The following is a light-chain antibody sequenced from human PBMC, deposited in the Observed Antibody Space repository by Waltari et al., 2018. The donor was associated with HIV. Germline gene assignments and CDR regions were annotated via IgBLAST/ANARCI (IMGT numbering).Light chain of an antibody. CDR3: SSYGDNIRVL. CDR2: EVT. Sequence: QSALTQPPSASGSLGQSVTISCTGSSSDIGAYDSVSWFQQHPHSAPKLLLYEVTNRPSGVPDRFSGSRSGDTAFLSVSGLQPDDSAAYFCSSYGDNIRVLFGGGTNLTVL. J-gene: IGLJ2*01. V-gene: IGLV2-8*01. CDR1: SSDIGAYDS.